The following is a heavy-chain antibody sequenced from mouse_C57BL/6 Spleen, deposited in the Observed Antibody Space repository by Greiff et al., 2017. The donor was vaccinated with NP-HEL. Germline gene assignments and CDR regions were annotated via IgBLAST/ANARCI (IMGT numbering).Heavy chain of an antibody. Sequence: GGGLVQPKGSLKLSCAAPGFSFNTYAMNWVRQAPGKGLEWVARIRSKSNNYATYYADSVKDRFTISRDDQESMLYLQMNNLKTEDTAMYYCVRPYGSSPYFDYWGQGTTLTVSS. V-gene: IGHV10-1*01. CDR1: GFSFNTYA. D-gene: IGHD1-1*01. CDR3: VRPYGSSPYFDY. J-gene: IGHJ2*01. CDR2: IRSKSNNYAT.